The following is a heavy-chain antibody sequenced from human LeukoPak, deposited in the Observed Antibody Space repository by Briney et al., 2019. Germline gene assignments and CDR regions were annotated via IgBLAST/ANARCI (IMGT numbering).Heavy chain of an antibody. J-gene: IGHJ4*02. Sequence: ASVKVSCKASGYTFTDYYIHWVRQAPGQGLEWMAWINPNSGGTKYVQKLQGRVTMTTDTSTSTAYMELRSLRSDDTAVYYCARKGYCSSTSCYGPVDYWGQGTLVTVSS. CDR2: INPNSGGT. V-gene: IGHV1-2*02. CDR3: ARKGYCSSTSCYGPVDY. CDR1: GYTFTDYY. D-gene: IGHD2-2*01.